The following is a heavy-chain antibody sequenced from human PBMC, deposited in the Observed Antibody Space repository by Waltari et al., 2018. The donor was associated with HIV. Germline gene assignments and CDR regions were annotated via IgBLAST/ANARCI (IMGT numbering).Heavy chain of an antibody. CDR2: ISSSGSTI. Sequence: EVQLVESGGGLVQPGGSLRLSCAASGLPFSSYRMNWVRQAPGKGLEWVSYISSSGSTIYYADSVRGRFTISRDNAKNSLYLQLNSLRAEDTAVYYCARDYSGTYADFDYWGQGTLVTVSS. D-gene: IGHD1-26*01. CDR1: GLPFSSYR. CDR3: ARDYSGTYADFDY. V-gene: IGHV3-48*01. J-gene: IGHJ4*02.